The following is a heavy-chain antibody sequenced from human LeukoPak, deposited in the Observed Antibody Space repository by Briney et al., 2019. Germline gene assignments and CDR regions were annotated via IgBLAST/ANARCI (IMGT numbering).Heavy chain of an antibody. CDR2: IREDGSDD. Sequence: PGGSLRLSSAASGFTFGHYWMNWVRLAPGKGLAWVANIREDGSDDTYVDSVKGRFTISRDNAKNSLFLQMNNLRAEDTAVYYCARGDGYYFGSWGQGTLVTVSS. J-gene: IGHJ4*02. V-gene: IGHV3-7*03. CDR3: ARGDGYYFGS. CDR1: GFTFGHYW.